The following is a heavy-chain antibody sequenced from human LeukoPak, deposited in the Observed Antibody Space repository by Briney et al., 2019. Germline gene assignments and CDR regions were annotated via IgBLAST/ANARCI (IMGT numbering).Heavy chain of an antibody. V-gene: IGHV3-21*01. CDR1: GFTFNRYS. CDR3: VRAEGSSGSSEYFQH. CDR2: ISGSSNDK. Sequence: GGSLSLSCLASGFTFNRYSMKWVRQAPGKGLEWVSSISGSSNDKHYIDSVKGRFTISRDNAKNSLFLQMNSLRAEDTAVYYCVRAEGSSGSSEYFQHWGQGTLVTVSS. D-gene: IGHD5-12*01. J-gene: IGHJ1*01.